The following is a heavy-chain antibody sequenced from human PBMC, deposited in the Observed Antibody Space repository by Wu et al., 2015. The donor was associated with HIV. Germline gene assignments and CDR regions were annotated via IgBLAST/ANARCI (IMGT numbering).Heavy chain of an antibody. J-gene: IGHJ4*02. CDR1: GGSFRSYT. CDR2: IIPIFGTT. V-gene: IGHV1-69*13. Sequence: QVQLVQSGAEVQKPESSVRVSCRASGGSFRSYTYTWVRQAPGLGFEWMGRIIPIFGTTDYAQKFQGRVTITADASTGTAYMELSSLTSEDTAVYYCARDPPTRNWGQGTLVTVSS. CDR3: ARDPPTRN. D-gene: IGHD2-15*01.